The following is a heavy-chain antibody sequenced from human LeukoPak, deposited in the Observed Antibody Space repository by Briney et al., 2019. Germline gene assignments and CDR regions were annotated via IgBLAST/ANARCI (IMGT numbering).Heavy chain of an antibody. CDR3: ARAPSESGGYYPEYFRH. D-gene: IGHD3-22*01. CDR1: GFTFSSYW. V-gene: IGHV3-74*01. Sequence: GGSLRLSCAASGFTFSSYWMHWVRQAPGEGLVWVSRIKSDGSTNYADSVKGRFTISRDNAKNTLSLQMNSLRAEDTGVYYCARAPSESGGYYPEYFRHWGQGTLVTVSS. J-gene: IGHJ1*01. CDR2: IKSDGST.